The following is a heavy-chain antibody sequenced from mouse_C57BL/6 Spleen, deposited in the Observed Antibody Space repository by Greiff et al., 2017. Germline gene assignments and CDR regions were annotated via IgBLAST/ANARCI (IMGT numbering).Heavy chain of an antibody. Sequence: VQLKESGGGLVKPGGSLKLSCAASGFTFSDYGMHWVRQAPEKGLEWVAYISSGSSTIYYADTVKGRFTISRDKAKNTLFLQMTSLRSEDTAMYYCARDSSGTGYWGQGTTLTVSS. CDR1: GFTFSDYG. J-gene: IGHJ2*01. CDR2: ISSGSSTI. CDR3: ARDSSGTGY. D-gene: IGHD3-2*02. V-gene: IGHV5-17*01.